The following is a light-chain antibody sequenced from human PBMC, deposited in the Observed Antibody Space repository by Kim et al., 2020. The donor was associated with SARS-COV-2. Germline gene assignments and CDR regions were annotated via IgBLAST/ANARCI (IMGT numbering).Light chain of an antibody. Sequence: ASVGDRVTLTCRASQSISGWLAWYQQKPGKAPKLLIYDASSLESGVPYRFSGSGSGTEFTLTISSLQPDDFATYYCQQYESYLYTFGQGTKLEI. V-gene: IGKV1-5*01. CDR3: QQYESYLYT. CDR1: QSISGW. J-gene: IGKJ2*01. CDR2: DAS.